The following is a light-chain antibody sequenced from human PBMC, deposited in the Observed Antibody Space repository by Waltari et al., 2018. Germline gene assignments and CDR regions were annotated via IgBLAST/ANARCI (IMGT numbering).Light chain of an antibody. J-gene: IGKJ5*01. Sequence: IRMTQSPSSFSASTGDRVTITCRASQGISSYLAWYQQKPGKAPKLLIYAASTLQSGVPSRFSGSGSGTDFTLTISCLQSEDFATYYCQQYYSYPITFGQGTRLEIK. CDR1: QGISSY. CDR3: QQYYSYPIT. V-gene: IGKV1-8*01. CDR2: AAS.